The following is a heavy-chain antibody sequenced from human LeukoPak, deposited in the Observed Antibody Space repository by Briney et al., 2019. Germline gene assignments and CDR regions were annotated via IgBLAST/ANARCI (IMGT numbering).Heavy chain of an antibody. J-gene: IGHJ4*02. D-gene: IGHD5-18*01. CDR1: RFTFRRYA. V-gene: IGHV3-23*01. CDR3: ANGPSGSAISFDY. Sequence: GGSLRLSCAASRFTFRRYAMSWVRQAPGKGLEWVSSISGSGNHTYYADSVKGWFTISRDNSKNTLYLQMNSLRDEDTAIYYCANGPSGSAISFDYWGQGTLVTVSS. CDR2: ISGSGNHT.